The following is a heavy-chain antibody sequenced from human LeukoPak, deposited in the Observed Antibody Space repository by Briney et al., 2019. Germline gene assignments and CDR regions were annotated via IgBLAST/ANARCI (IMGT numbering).Heavy chain of an antibody. V-gene: IGHV3-48*04. Sequence: GGSLRLSCAASGFTFSSYSMNWVRQAPGKGPEWVSYITSSSSTIYYADSVKGRFTISRDNAKNSLYLQMNSLRAEDTAVYYCAKERASYGVPGLFDYWGQGTLVTVSS. D-gene: IGHD5-18*01. CDR3: AKERASYGVPGLFDY. CDR2: ITSSSSTI. J-gene: IGHJ4*02. CDR1: GFTFSSYS.